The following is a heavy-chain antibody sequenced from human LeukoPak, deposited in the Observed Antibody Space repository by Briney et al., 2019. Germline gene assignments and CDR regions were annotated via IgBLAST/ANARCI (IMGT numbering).Heavy chain of an antibody. CDR2: ISSGGSTI. CDR3: ARENSGGYYPHYHYYGMDV. CDR1: GFGFSSCE. Sequence: PGGSLRLSCAASGFGFSSCEMNWVRQAPGKGLEWVSYISSGGSTIYYADSVKGRFTISRDNAKNSLYLQMNSLRAEDTAVYYCARENSGGYYPHYHYYGMDVWGQGTTVTVSS. V-gene: IGHV3-48*03. J-gene: IGHJ6*02. D-gene: IGHD3-22*01.